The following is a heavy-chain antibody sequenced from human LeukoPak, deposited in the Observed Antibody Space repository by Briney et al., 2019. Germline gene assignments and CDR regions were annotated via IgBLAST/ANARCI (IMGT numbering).Heavy chain of an antibody. D-gene: IGHD3-9*01. V-gene: IGHV4-59*01. J-gene: IGHJ6*03. CDR2: IYYSGST. CDR1: GSSISSYY. Sequence: PSETLSLTCTVSGSSISSYYWSWIRQPPGKGLEWIGYIYYSGSTNYNPSLKSRVTISVDTSKNQFSLKLSSVTAADTAVYYCARGRSLRYFDWLPTSGYYYMDVWGKGTTVTVSS. CDR3: ARGRSLRYFDWLPTSGYYYMDV.